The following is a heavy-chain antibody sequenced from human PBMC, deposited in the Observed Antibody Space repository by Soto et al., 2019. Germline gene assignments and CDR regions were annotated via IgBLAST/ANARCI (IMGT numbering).Heavy chain of an antibody. J-gene: IGHJ5*02. D-gene: IGHD4-17*01. CDR2: IYYTGST. Sequence: QVQLQESGPGLVKPSQTLSLTCTVSGGSNGIDGYYWSWIRQHPGRGVEWIGYIYYTGSTYYNPSLKSRVSISVDTSKNQFFLKLTSGPAADAAVYYCARGGDYGDLWGQGTLVTVSS. V-gene: IGHV4-31*03. CDR3: ARGGDYGDL. CDR1: GGSNGIDGYY.